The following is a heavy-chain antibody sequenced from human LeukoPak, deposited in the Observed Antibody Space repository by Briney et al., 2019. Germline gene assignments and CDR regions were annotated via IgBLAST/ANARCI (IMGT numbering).Heavy chain of an antibody. Sequence: GESLKISYKGSGYSFTDYWIGWVRQMPGKGLEWMGIIYPGDSDTRYSPSFQGQVTISADKSISTAYLQWSSLKASDTAMYYCAVYDSSGYYSSSAFDIWGQGTMVTVSS. V-gene: IGHV5-51*01. J-gene: IGHJ3*02. CDR1: GYSFTDYW. CDR2: IYPGDSDT. CDR3: AVYDSSGYYSSSAFDI. D-gene: IGHD3-22*01.